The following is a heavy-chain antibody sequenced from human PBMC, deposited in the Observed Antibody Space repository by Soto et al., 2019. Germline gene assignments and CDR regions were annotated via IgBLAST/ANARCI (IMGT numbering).Heavy chain of an antibody. D-gene: IGHD6-19*01. J-gene: IGHJ4*02. CDR1: GYTFTYNA. CDR3: ARLPRIGVAVYDF. V-gene: IGHV1-3*01. Sequence: QVQLVQSGSEVKKPGASVRVTCKASGYTFTYNAIHWVRQAPGQRLEWMGWINAGNGDTKYSQKFQGRVTITMDTSASTAYMELSSLRSEDTAVYFCARLPRIGVAVYDFWGQGTLVTVSS. CDR2: INAGNGDT.